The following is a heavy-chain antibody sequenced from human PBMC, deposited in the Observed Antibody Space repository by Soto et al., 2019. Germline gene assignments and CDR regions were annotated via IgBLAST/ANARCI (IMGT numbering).Heavy chain of an antibody. V-gene: IGHV4-30-2*01. CDR1: GGSISSGGYS. J-gene: IGHJ6*02. CDR2: IYHSGST. CDR3: ARTSYYDSSGYYNMDV. Sequence: PSETLSLTCAVSGGSISSGGYSWSWIRQPPGKGLEWIGDIYHSGSTYYNPSLKSRVTISIDKSNNQFSLKLTSVTAADTADYYCARTSYYDSSGYYNMDVWGQGTTVTVSS. D-gene: IGHD3-22*01.